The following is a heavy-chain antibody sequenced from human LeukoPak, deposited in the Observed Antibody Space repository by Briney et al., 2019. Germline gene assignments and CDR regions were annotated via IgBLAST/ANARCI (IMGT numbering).Heavy chain of an antibody. Sequence: GGSLRLSCAASGFTFDDYGMSWVRQAPGKGLEWVSGINWNGGSTGYADSVKGRFTISRDNAKNSLYLQMNSLRAEDTALYYGARAGGFGEQEASYFDYWGQGTLVTVS. J-gene: IGHJ4*02. D-gene: IGHD3-10*01. V-gene: IGHV3-20*04. CDR1: GFTFDDYG. CDR2: INWNGGST. CDR3: ARAGGFGEQEASYFDY.